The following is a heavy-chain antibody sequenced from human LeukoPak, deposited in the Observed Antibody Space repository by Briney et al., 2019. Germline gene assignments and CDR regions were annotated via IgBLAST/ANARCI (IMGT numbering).Heavy chain of an antibody. V-gene: IGHV1-46*01. J-gene: IGHJ6*02. CDR3: ARDLSPERGYYYYGMDV. CDR1: GYTFTSYY. CDR2: INPSGGST. Sequence: ASVKVSCKASGYTFTSYYMHWVRQAPGQGLEWMGIINPSGGSTSYAQKFQGRVTMTRDTFTSTVYMELSSLRSEDTAVYYCARDLSPERGYYYYGMDVWGQGTTVTVSS. D-gene: IGHD2/OR15-2a*01.